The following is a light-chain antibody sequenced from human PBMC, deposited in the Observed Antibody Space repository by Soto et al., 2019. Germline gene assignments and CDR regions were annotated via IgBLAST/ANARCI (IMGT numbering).Light chain of an antibody. J-gene: IGKJ4*01. CDR1: QSVNFW. CDR3: QQYNDFPPT. V-gene: IGKV1D-16*01. CDR2: ATS. Sequence: DVQLTQSPSSLSTAVGDSVSITCRASQSVNFWLAWYQLRPGKAPKSLIYATSTLQSEVPSRFLGSGDGTDFTLTINNLQPEDFATCYCQQYNDFPPTFGGGTKVEI.